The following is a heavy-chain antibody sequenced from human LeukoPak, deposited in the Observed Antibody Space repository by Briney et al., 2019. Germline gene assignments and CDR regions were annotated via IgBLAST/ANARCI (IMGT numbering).Heavy chain of an antibody. V-gene: IGHV3-7*01. CDR1: GFTSSSYW. CDR2: IKQDGSEK. D-gene: IGHD6-19*01. Sequence: PGGSLRLSCAASGFTSSSYWMSWVRQAPGKGLEWVANIKQDGSEKYYVDSVKGRFTISRDNAKNSLYLQMNSLRAEDTAVYYCARVGSQWLVPGNNYWFDPWGQGTLVTVSS. CDR3: ARVGSQWLVPGNNYWFDP. J-gene: IGHJ5*02.